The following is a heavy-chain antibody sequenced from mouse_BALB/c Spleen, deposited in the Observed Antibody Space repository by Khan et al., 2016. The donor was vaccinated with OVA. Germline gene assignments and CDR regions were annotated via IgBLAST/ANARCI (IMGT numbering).Heavy chain of an antibody. Sequence: QVQLQQSGAELAKPGASVKMSCKASGYTFTSYWMHWIKQRPGQGLEWIGDINPTSGYTDYNQKFKDKATLTADKSSSTSYMQLSSLTSDDSAVNYCARDRIDYWGQGTALTVSS. CDR3: ARDRIDY. CDR2: INPTSGYT. CDR1: GYTFTSYW. J-gene: IGHJ2*01. V-gene: IGHV1-7*01.